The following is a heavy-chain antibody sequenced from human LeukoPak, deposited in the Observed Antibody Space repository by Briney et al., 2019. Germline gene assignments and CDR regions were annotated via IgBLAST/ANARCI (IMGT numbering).Heavy chain of an antibody. CDR2: IWSDGTNQ. Sequence: PGRSLRLSCEASGFTFSHYGMHWVRQAPGKGLEWVAVIWSDGTNQYYADSVRGRFTISRDNFKKTVSLQMNSLRAEDTAVYYCARVTYDYSNLPDYWGQGTLVTVSS. CDR1: GFTFSHYG. J-gene: IGHJ4*02. D-gene: IGHD4-11*01. V-gene: IGHV3-33*01. CDR3: ARVTYDYSNLPDY.